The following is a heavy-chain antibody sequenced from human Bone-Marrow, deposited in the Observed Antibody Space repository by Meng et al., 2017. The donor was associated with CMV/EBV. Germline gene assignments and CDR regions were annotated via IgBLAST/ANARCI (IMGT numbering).Heavy chain of an antibody. V-gene: IGHV3-48*03. CDR3: ARENRATRSSLDY. CDR1: GFTFSSYE. J-gene: IGHJ4*02. D-gene: IGHD6-13*01. Sequence: LSLTCAASGFTFSSYEMNWVRQAPGKGLEWVSYISSSGSTIYYADSVKGRFTISKDNAKNSLYLQMNSLRAEDTAVYYCARENRATRSSLDYWGQGTLVTVSS. CDR2: ISSSGSTI.